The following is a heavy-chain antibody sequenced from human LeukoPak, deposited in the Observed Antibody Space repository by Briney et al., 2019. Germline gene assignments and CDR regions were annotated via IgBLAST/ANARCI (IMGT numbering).Heavy chain of an antibody. D-gene: IGHD6-13*01. CDR3: AKDYEYSSSWYPYYFDY. V-gene: IGHV3-48*03. J-gene: IGHJ4*02. CDR2: ISSSGSTI. CDR1: GFTFSSYE. Sequence: GGSLRLSCAASGFTFSSYEMNWVRQAPGKGLEWVSYISSSGSTIYYADSVKGRFTISRDNAKNSLYLQMNSLRAEDTAVYYCAKDYEYSSSWYPYYFDYWGQGTLVTVSS.